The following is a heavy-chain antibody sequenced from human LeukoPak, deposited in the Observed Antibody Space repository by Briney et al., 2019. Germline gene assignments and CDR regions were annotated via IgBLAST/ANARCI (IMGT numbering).Heavy chain of an antibody. Sequence: ASVKVSCKASGYTFTGYYMHWVRQAPGQGLEWRGWINPNSGGTNYAQKFQGRVTMTRDTSISTAYMELSRLRSDDTAVYYCARDLAGTTVAFDYWGQGTLVTVSS. CDR3: ARDLAGTTVAFDY. CDR2: INPNSGGT. CDR1: GYTFTGYY. D-gene: IGHD1-1*01. J-gene: IGHJ4*02. V-gene: IGHV1-2*02.